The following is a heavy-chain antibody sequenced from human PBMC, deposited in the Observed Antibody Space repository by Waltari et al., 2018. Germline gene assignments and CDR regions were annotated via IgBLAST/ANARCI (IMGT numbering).Heavy chain of an antibody. CDR1: GFTFSRFA. Sequence: EVQLLESGGALLQPGGSLRLSCAASGFTFSRFALTGVRQTPGKGLEWVSAVSGAADYTYYADSVKGRFTVSRDNSKNTLYLQMNSLRGDDTAVYYCARQLGSCSDGTCFFDHWGQGTLVTVSS. V-gene: IGHV3-23*01. CDR3: ARQLGSCSDGTCFFDH. CDR2: VSGAADYT. J-gene: IGHJ4*02. D-gene: IGHD2-15*01.